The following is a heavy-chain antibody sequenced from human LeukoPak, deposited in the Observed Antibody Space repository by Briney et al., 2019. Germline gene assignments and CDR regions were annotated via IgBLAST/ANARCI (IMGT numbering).Heavy chain of an antibody. CDR1: GGSLISYY. Sequence: SETLSLTCTVSGGSLISYYWSWIRQPPGQGLEWIAYIHSSGYTNYNPSLRNRVTISVDTSKNHFSLTVTSVTAADTAVYYCAQRQGPNSGSYDYFDPWGQGTLVTVSS. J-gene: IGHJ5*02. CDR3: AQRQGPNSGSYDYFDP. D-gene: IGHD1-26*01. CDR2: IHSSGYT. V-gene: IGHV4-4*09.